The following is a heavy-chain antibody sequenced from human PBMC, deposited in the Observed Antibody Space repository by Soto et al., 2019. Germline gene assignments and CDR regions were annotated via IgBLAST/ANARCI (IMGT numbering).Heavy chain of an antibody. J-gene: IGHJ3*02. CDR1: GFTFTKYF. D-gene: IGHD3-22*01. CDR2: INPSGGTTSHT. CDR3: TATRGPPMSFDAFDI. Sequence: QVQLVQSGAEVQKPGASVKVSCKASGFTFTKYFIHWVRQAPGQGPEWMGIINPSGGTTSHTSFAPKFQGRVTVTRDTSTSTVYPELISLRSEDTAIYFCTATRGPPMSFDAFDIWVQGTLVTVSS. V-gene: IGHV1-46*01.